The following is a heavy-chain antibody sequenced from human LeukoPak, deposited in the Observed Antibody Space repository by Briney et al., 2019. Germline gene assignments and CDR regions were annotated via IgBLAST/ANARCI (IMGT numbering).Heavy chain of an antibody. D-gene: IGHD2-15*01. CDR2: ISSSTSYI. CDR1: GFTFSSYS. J-gene: IGHJ4*02. V-gene: IGHV3-21*01. CDR3: AGGQGYLIQL. Sequence: GGSLRLSCAASGFTFSSYSMNWIRQAPGKGLEWVSSISSSTSYIYYADSVKGRFTISKDNAKNSLYLQMNSLRAEDTAVYYCAGGQGYLIQLWGQGTLVTVSS.